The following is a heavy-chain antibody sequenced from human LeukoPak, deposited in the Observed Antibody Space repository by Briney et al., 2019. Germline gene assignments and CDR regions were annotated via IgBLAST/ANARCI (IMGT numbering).Heavy chain of an antibody. J-gene: IGHJ4*02. D-gene: IGHD6-19*01. CDR3: ARGSQWLAPDF. Sequence: GGSLRLSCAAFGFTFSDYYMSWIRQAPGKGLEWISYISSSGSSIYYADSVKGRFTISRDNAKNSLYLQMNSLRAEDTAVYYCARGSQWLAPDFWGQGTLVTVSS. CDR1: GFTFSDYY. V-gene: IGHV3-11*01. CDR2: ISSSGSSI.